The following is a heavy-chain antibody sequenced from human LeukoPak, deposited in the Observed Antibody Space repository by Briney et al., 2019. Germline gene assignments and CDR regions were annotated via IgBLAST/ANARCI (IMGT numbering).Heavy chain of an antibody. J-gene: IGHJ4*02. D-gene: IGHD5/OR15-5a*01. CDR2: VNNDGSST. CDR3: AKGGLRVTDY. Sequence: PGGSLRLSCAASGFIFSKYWMHWVRQAPGKGLVWVSRVNNDGSSTTYADSVKGRFTISGDNAKNTLYLQMNSLRAEDTAVYYCAKGGLRVTDYWGQGTLVTVSS. V-gene: IGHV3-74*03. CDR1: GFIFSKYW.